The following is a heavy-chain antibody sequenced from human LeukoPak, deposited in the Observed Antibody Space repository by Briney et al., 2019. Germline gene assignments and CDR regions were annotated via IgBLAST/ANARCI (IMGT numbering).Heavy chain of an antibody. Sequence: GGSLRLSCAASGFTLKIYPMHWVRQAPGKGLEWLSVISHDGSDKNNADSVRGRFITSRDNSKNTVYLQLNSLRPEDTAMYYCAREGVQTTVDAFDIWGLGTMVIVSS. CDR1: GFTLKIYP. CDR3: AREGVQTTVDAFDI. CDR2: ISHDGSDK. V-gene: IGHV3-30*04. D-gene: IGHD4-17*01. J-gene: IGHJ3*02.